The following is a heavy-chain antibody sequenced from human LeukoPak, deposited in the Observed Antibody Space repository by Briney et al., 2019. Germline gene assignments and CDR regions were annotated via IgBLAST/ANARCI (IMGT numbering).Heavy chain of an antibody. D-gene: IGHD3-3*01. CDR3: ASSNYDFWSGYYNWFDP. CDR1: GGSISSSSSY. CDR2: IYYSGST. Sequence: PSETLSLTCTVSGGSISSSSSYWGWIRQPPGKGLEWIGSIYYSGSTYYNPSLKSRVTISVDTSKNQFSLKLSSVTAADTAVYYCASSNYDFWSGYYNWFDPWGQGTLVTVSS. V-gene: IGHV4-39*01. J-gene: IGHJ5*02.